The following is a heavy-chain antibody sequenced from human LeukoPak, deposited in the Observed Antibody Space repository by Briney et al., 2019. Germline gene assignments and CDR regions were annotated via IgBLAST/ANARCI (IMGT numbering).Heavy chain of an antibody. V-gene: IGHV3-30-3*01. CDR1: GFTFSSYA. CDR2: ISYDGSNK. D-gene: IGHD6-19*01. J-gene: IGHJ4*02. Sequence: GGSLRLSCAASGFTFSSYAMHWVRQAPGKGLEWVAVISYDGSNKYYADSVKGRFTISRDNSKNTLYLQMNSLRAEDTAVYYCARAIAVAGGEFDYWGQGTLVTVSS. CDR3: ARAIAVAGGEFDY.